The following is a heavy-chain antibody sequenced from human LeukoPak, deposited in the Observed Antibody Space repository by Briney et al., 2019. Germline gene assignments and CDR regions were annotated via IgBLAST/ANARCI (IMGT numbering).Heavy chain of an antibody. CDR2: IKQDGSEK. CDR3: AREHYDSSGSELRLDH. V-gene: IGHV3-7*01. Sequence: PGGSLGLSCAASGFTFSRYWMNWVRQAPGKGLEWVANIKQDGSEKYYVDSVKGRFTISRDNAKNSLYLQMNSLRGEETAVYYCAREHYDSSGSELRLDHWGQGTLVTVSS. J-gene: IGHJ4*02. D-gene: IGHD3-22*01. CDR1: GFTFSRYW.